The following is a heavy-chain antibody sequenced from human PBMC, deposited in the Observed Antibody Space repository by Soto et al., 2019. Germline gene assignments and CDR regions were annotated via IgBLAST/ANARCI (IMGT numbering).Heavy chain of an antibody. Sequence: QVQLVQSGAEVKKPGASVKVSCKASGYTFTSYGISWVRQAPGQGLEWMGWISAYNGNTNYAQKLXGXAXMXADTSTSTAYMELRSLRSDDTAVYYCARDNGYESDYWGQGTLVTVSS. V-gene: IGHV1-18*01. CDR3: ARDNGYESDY. J-gene: IGHJ4*02. CDR2: ISAYNGNT. D-gene: IGHD5-12*01. CDR1: GYTFTSYG.